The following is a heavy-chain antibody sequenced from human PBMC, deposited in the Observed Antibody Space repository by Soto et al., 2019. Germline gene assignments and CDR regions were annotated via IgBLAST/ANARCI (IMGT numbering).Heavy chain of an antibody. V-gene: IGHV4-4*01. CDR3: ARKVRGHFDY. Sequence: LSLTCAVSGGSISSNNCWSWVRQPPGKGLEWIGDIWHIGTTNYSPSLKSRLTVSVDKSKNQFSLRLRSVTAADTAVYFCARKVRGHFDYWGQGTLVTVSS. CDR2: IWHIGTT. CDR1: GGSISSNNC. J-gene: IGHJ4*02. D-gene: IGHD3-10*01.